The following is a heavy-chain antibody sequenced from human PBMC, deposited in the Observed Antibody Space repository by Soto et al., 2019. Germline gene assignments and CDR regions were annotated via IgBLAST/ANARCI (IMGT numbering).Heavy chain of an antibody. CDR2: IIPIFGTP. V-gene: IGHV1-69*12. CDR1: EGTFSSYA. Sequence: QVQLVQSGAEVKKPGSSVKVSCKASEGTFSSYAISWVRQAPGQGLEWMGGIIPIFGTPDYAQKFQGRVTITADESTSTAYMELSSLRSEDTAVYYCARQPTVTPYYYYGMDVWGQGTTVTVSS. J-gene: IGHJ6*02. CDR3: ARQPTVTPYYYYGMDV. D-gene: IGHD4-4*01.